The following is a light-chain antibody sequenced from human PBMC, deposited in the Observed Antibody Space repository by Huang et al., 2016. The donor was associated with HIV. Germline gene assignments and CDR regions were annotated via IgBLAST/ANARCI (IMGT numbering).Light chain of an antibody. CDR1: HGIGNS. CDR2: ATS. J-gene: IGKJ1*01. Sequence: DIQMTQSPSSLSASVGDRVTITCRASHGIGNSLAWYQQKPEKPPSLLLYATSRLEIGFPSRFSGSGCGTHYTLTIANLQPEEIASYYCQQYQSIPWTFGQGTKVEIK. V-gene: IGKV1-NL1*01. CDR3: QQYQSIPWT.